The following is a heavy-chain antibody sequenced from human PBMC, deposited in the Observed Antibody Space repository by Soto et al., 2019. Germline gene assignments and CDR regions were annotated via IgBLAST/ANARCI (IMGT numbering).Heavy chain of an antibody. CDR1: GFTVSSNY. V-gene: IGHV3-53*02. CDR2: IYSGGST. Sequence: EVQLVETGGGLIQPGGSLRLSCAASGFTVSSNYMSWVRQAPGKGLEWVSVIYSGGSTYYADSVKGRFTISRDNSKHPLYLQMNSLIAEDTAVYYCAGPSSGWSAHTGPGYFDLWGRGTLVTVSS. CDR3: AGPSSGWSAHTGPGYFDL. J-gene: IGHJ2*01. D-gene: IGHD6-19*01.